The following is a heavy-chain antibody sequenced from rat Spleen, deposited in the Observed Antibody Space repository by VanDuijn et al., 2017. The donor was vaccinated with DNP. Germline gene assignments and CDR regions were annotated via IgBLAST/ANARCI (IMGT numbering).Heavy chain of an antibody. CDR3: AKVANWESPLDY. V-gene: IGHV5-31*01. Sequence: EVQLVESGGDLVQPGRSLKLSCAASGFTFNNYWMTWIRQVPGKGLEWVASITTSGDSTYYPDSVKGRFTISRDNAKNTLYLQMDRLRSEDTATYYCAKVANWESPLDYWGQGVMVTVSS. CDR2: ITTSGDST. CDR1: GFTFNNYW. D-gene: IGHD5-1*01. J-gene: IGHJ2*01.